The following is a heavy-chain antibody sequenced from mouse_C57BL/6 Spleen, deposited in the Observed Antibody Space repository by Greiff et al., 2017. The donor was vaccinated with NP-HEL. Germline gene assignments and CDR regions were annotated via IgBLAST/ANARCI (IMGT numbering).Heavy chain of an antibody. CDR2: INPGSGGT. D-gene: IGHD1-1*01. Sequence: QVQLQQSGAELVRPGTSVKVSCKASGYAFTNYLIEWVKQRPGQGLEWIGVINPGSGGTNYNEKFKGKATLTADKSSSTAYMQLSSLTSEDSAVYFCARSPGIHYGSSYGYFDVWGTGTTVTVSS. V-gene: IGHV1-54*01. CDR1: GYAFTNYL. CDR3: ARSPGIHYGSSYGYFDV. J-gene: IGHJ1*03.